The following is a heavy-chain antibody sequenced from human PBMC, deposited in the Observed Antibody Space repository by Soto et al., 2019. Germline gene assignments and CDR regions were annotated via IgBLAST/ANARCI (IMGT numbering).Heavy chain of an antibody. CDR1: GGSISSGGYY. CDR2: IYYSGST. J-gene: IGHJ4*02. Sequence: KTSETLSLTCTVSGGSISSGGYYWSWIRQHPGKGLEWIGYIYYSGSTYYNPSLKSRVTISVDTSKNQFSLKLSSVTAADTAVYYCARDHQAYFDYWGQRTLVTVSS. V-gene: IGHV4-31*03. CDR3: ARDHQAYFDY.